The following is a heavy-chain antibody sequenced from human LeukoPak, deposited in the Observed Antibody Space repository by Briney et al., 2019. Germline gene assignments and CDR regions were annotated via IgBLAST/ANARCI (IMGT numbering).Heavy chain of an antibody. Sequence: PGGSLRLSCAASGFTFSSYAMSWVRQAPGKGLEGVSAISGSGGSTYYADSVKGRFTISRDNSKNTLYLQMNSLRAEDTAVYYCAKDGSGGSFFDYWGKGTLVTVSS. CDR1: GFTFSSYA. J-gene: IGHJ4*02. D-gene: IGHD2-15*01. V-gene: IGHV3-23*01. CDR2: ISGSGGST. CDR3: AKDGSGGSFFDY.